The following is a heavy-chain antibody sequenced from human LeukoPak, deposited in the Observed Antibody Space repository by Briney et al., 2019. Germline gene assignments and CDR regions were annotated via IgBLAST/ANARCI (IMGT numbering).Heavy chain of an antibody. CDR3: ARDRGDSSGYYPGV. Sequence: ASVTVSCKASGYTFTGYYMHWVRQAPGQGLEWMGWINPNSGGTNYAQKFQGWVTMTRDTSISTAYMELSRLRSDDTAVYYCARDRGDSSGYYPGVWGQGTLVTVSS. CDR2: INPNSGGT. CDR1: GYTFTGYY. D-gene: IGHD3-22*01. J-gene: IGHJ4*02. V-gene: IGHV1-2*04.